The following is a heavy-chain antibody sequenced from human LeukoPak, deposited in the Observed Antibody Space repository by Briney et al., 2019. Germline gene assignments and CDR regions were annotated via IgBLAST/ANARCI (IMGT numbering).Heavy chain of an antibody. CDR2: IKSKTYGETT. CDR3: TTDPWHGDFNY. V-gene: IGHV3-15*01. D-gene: IGHD4-17*01. J-gene: IGHJ4*02. CDR1: GFTFSNAW. Sequence: GGSLRLSCAASGFTFSNAWMSWVRQAPGEGLEWVGRIKSKTYGETTDYAAPVKGRFTISRDDSENTLYLQMNSLKTEDTAVYYCTTDPWHGDFNYWGQGTLVTVSS.